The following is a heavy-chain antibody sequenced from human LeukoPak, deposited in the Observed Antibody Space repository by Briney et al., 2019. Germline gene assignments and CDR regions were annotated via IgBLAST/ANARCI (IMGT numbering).Heavy chain of an antibody. D-gene: IGHD3-16*01. J-gene: IGHJ4*02. V-gene: IGHV1-18*04. CDR2: ITPYNGNT. CDR1: GYTFTSYV. CDR3: ARDSRNHYVDY. Sequence: ASVKVSCKASGYTFTSYVISWVRQAPGQGLEWMGWITPYNGNTNYSQKLQGRVTMPTDTSTTTAYMEVRSLRSDDTAVYYCARDSRNHYVDYWGQGTLVTASS.